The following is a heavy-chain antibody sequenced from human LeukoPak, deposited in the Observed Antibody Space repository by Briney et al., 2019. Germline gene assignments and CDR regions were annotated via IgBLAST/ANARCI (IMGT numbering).Heavy chain of an antibody. CDR1: GLTFSRYA. Sequence: PGGSLRLSCAASGLTFSRYAMSWARQAPGKGLEWVSAISGSGGSTYYADSVKGRFTISRDNSKNTLYLQMNSLRAEDTAVYYCASRAVSSGWYGLPYYYGMDVWGQGTTVTVSS. CDR2: ISGSGGST. V-gene: IGHV3-23*01. CDR3: ASRAVSSGWYGLPYYYGMDV. D-gene: IGHD6-19*01. J-gene: IGHJ6*02.